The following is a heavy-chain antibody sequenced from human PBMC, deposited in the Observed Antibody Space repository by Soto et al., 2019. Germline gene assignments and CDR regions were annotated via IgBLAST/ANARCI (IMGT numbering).Heavy chain of an antibody. CDR2: IYDSGST. J-gene: IGHJ4*02. Sequence: SETLSLTCTVSGGSISSSYWSWIRQPPGKGLEWIGYIYDSGSTNYNSSLKSRLTISVDTSKNQFSLKLSSVTAADTAVYYCERSRNRGYNSFDYWGREPLATVP. V-gene: IGHV4-59*01. CDR3: ERSRNRGYNSFDY. D-gene: IGHD5-12*01. CDR1: GGSISSSY.